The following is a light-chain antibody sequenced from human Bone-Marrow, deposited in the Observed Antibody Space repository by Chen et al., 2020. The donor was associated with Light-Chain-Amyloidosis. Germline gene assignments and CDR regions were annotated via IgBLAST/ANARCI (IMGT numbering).Light chain of an antibody. CDR3: AAWDDTLGGPV. Sequence: QSVLTQPPSASGTPGQRVTISCSGSSSNIGSDHVYWYQQFPGSAPRLLIFKTNVRPSGVPDRSSGSQSGSSASLAISGLQSEDEAEYYCAAWDDTLGGPVFGGGTKLTVL. CDR1: SSNIGSDH. V-gene: IGLV1-47*01. CDR2: KTN. J-gene: IGLJ3*02.